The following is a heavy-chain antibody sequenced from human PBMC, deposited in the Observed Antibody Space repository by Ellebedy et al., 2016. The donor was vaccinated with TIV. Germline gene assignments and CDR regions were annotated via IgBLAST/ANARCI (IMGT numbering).Heavy chain of an antibody. Sequence: SETLSLXCGVYGGSFSGYYWTWIRQPPGQGLEWIGEITHGGSTISNPSLASRPTISTDTVNNQFFMRLTSVTAADTAIYFCVRYDLQLGEALADFWGQGTLVTVSS. D-gene: IGHD5-18*01. CDR2: ITHGGST. CDR1: GGSFSGYY. J-gene: IGHJ4*02. CDR3: VRYDLQLGEALADF. V-gene: IGHV4-34*10.